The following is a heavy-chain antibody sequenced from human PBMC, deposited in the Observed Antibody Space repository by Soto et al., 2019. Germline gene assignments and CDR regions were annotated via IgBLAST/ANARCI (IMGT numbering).Heavy chain of an antibody. CDR1: GFTFSTYG. V-gene: IGHV3-33*01. Sequence: QVQLVESGGGVVQPERSLRLSCAASGFTFSTYGMHWVRQAPGKGLEWVAVIWFDGSNKYYADSVKGRFTISRDNSKNTLYRQMNSLRAEDTAVYYCAMYYYGSGSYSPDSYHYYGMDVWGQGTTVTVSS. CDR2: IWFDGSNK. CDR3: AMYYYGSGSYSPDSYHYYGMDV. J-gene: IGHJ6*02. D-gene: IGHD3-10*01.